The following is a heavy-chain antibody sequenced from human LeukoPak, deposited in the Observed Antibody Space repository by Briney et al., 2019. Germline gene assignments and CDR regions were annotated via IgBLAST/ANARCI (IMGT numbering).Heavy chain of an antibody. CDR1: GFTFNNYA. J-gene: IGHJ4*02. V-gene: IGHV3-23*01. D-gene: IGHD2-15*01. CDR3: AKEFIVVVVAVYFDY. Sequence: GGSLRLSCAASGFTFNNYAMNWVRQAPGKGLEWVSSISGSGGSTYYADSVKGRFTISRDNSKNTLYLQMNSLRAEDTAVYYCAKEFIVVVVAVYFDYWGQGTLVTVSS. CDR2: ISGSGGST.